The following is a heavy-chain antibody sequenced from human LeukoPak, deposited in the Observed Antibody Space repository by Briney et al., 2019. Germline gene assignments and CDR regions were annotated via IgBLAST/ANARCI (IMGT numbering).Heavy chain of an antibody. J-gene: IGHJ3*02. Sequence: ASVKVSCKASGYTFTGYYMHWVRQAPGQGLEWMGIINPSGGSTSYAQKFQGRVTMTRDMSTSTVYMELSSLRSEDTAVYYCARGSLDCGGDCYDAFDIWGQGTMVTVSS. CDR2: INPSGGST. CDR1: GYTFTGYY. D-gene: IGHD2-21*02. CDR3: ARGSLDCGGDCYDAFDI. V-gene: IGHV1-46*01.